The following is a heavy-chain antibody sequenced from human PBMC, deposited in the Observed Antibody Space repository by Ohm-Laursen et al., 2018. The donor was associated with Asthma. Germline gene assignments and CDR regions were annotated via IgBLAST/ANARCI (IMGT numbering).Heavy chain of an antibody. CDR1: GGTFNTYV. V-gene: IGHV1-69*01. D-gene: IGHD2-2*01. Sequence: SSVKVSCKSLGGTFNTYVIGWVRQAPGQGLEWMGGINSVFGTTTYPQKFQDRVTITADDSTSTVYMELSSLRSEDTAVYYCARKAGSCISRTCYSLDFWGQGTLVTVS. CDR3: ARKAGSCISRTCYSLDF. CDR2: INSVFGTT. J-gene: IGHJ4*02.